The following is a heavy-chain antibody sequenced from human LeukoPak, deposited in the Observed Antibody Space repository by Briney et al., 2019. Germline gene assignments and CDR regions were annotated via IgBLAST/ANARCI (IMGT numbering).Heavy chain of an antibody. J-gene: IGHJ4*02. V-gene: IGHV3-20*04. CDR3: ARAPIASPFYFDS. CDR1: GFAFDEQC. CDR2: LNWSGRST. D-gene: IGHD2-15*01. Sequence: AGGSLRLSCTASGFAFDEQCMSWARQVPGKGLELVSGLNWSGRSTGYAEPLRGRFTISRDNAKNSLYLQMDSLRAEDTALYYCARAPIASPFYFDSWGQGTLVTVSS.